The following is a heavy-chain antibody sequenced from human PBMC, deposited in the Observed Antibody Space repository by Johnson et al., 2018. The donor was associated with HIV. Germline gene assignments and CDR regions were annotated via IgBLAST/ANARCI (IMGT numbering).Heavy chain of an antibody. J-gene: IGHJ3*02. D-gene: IGHD3-3*01. CDR2: IRNRANSYTT. Sequence: VQLVESGGGVVQPGRSLRLSCAASGFTFSSYGMHWVRQAPGKGLEWVGRIRNRANSYTTEYAASVKGSFTISRDDSKNSLYLQMKSLKIEDTAVYYCASVWSDTWAFDIWGQGTMVTVSS. CDR1: GFTFSSYG. V-gene: IGHV3-72*01. CDR3: ASVWSDTWAFDI.